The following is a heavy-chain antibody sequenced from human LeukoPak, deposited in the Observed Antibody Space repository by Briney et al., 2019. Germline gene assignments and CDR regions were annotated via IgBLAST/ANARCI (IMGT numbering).Heavy chain of an antibody. CDR2: IYYSGST. CDR1: GGSISSSSYY. D-gene: IGHD1-26*01. CDR3: ARLRSGSYYRDY. V-gene: IGHV4-39*01. Sequence: SETLSLTCTVSGGSISSSSYYWGWIRQPPGKGLEWIGSIYYSGSTYYNPSLKSRVTISVDTSKNQFSLKLSSVTAADTAVYYCARLRSGSYYRDYWGQGTLVTVSS. J-gene: IGHJ4*02.